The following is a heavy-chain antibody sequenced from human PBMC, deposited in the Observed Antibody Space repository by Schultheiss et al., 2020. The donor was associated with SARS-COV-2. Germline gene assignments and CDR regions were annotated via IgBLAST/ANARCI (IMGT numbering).Heavy chain of an antibody. CDR2: INHSGST. CDR3: ARNRDQGFDS. V-gene: IGHV4-4*02. J-gene: IGHJ4*02. Sequence: SETLSLTCAVSGGSISSSNWWSWVRQPPGKGLEWIGEINHSGSTNYNPSLKSRPSISIDTSTNQFFLSLSSVTAADTAVYYCARNRDQGFDSWGQGTLVTVSS. CDR1: GGSISSSNW.